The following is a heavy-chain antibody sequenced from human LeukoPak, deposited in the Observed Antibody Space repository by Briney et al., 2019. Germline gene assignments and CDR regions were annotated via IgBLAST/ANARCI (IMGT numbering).Heavy chain of an antibody. V-gene: IGHV3-30*04. Sequence: GGSLRLSCAASGFTLSPYAVHWVRQAPGKGLEWVSVISHDGTNKYYADSVKGRFTISRDNSRNTVYVQVNSVRAEDTAVYYCARDSSGYYYDYWGQGTLVTVSS. CDR1: GFTLSPYA. D-gene: IGHD3-22*01. CDR3: ARDSSGYYYDY. CDR2: ISHDGTNK. J-gene: IGHJ4*02.